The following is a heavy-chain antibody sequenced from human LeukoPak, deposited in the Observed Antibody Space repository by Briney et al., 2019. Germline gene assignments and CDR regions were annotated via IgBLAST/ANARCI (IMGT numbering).Heavy chain of an antibody. V-gene: IGHV3-48*03. J-gene: IGHJ4*02. Sequence: GGSLRLSCAASGFTFSSYEMNWVRQAPGKGLEWVSYISSSGSTIYYVDSVKSRFTISRDNAKNSLYLQMNSLRAEDTAVYYCARVNYYDSGEYDYWGQGTLVTVSS. CDR1: GFTFSSYE. D-gene: IGHD3-22*01. CDR3: ARVNYYDSGEYDY. CDR2: ISSSGSTI.